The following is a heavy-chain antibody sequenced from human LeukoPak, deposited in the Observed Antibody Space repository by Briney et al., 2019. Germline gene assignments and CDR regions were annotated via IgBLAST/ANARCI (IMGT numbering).Heavy chain of an antibody. CDR3: ARGEGSDYDKGAFNWFDP. V-gene: IGHV3-48*01. CDR2: ISSSSSTI. J-gene: IGHJ5*02. Sequence: PGGSLRLSCAASGFTFSSYSMNWVRQAPGKGLEWVSYISSSSSTIYYADSVKGRFTISRDNAKNSLYLQMNSLRAEDTAVYYCARGEGSDYDKGAFNWFDPWGQGALVTVSS. CDR1: GFTFSSYS. D-gene: IGHD3-9*01.